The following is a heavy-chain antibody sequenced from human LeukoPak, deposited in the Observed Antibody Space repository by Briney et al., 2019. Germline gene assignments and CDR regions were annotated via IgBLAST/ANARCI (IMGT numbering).Heavy chain of an antibody. Sequence: GGSLRLSCTVSGFTVSTNSMSWVRQAPGKGLEWVSFIYSDNTHYSDSVKGRLTISRDNSKNTLYLQMNSLRAEGTAVYYCARRAGAYSHPYDYWGQGTLVTVSS. CDR1: GFTVSTNS. CDR3: ARRAGAYSHPYDY. J-gene: IGHJ4*02. CDR2: IYSDNT. V-gene: IGHV3-53*01. D-gene: IGHD4/OR15-4a*01.